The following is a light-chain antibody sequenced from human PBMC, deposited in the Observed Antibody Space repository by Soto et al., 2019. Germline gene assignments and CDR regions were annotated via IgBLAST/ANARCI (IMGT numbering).Light chain of an antibody. V-gene: IGKV3-11*01. CDR2: DAT. CDR1: QSVSSF. Sequence: EIVLTQSPAALSLSPGDRAILSCGASQSVSSFLAWYQQRPGQATRLLIYDATKRATGIPARLSGSGFGTDFTLTISRLEPEDFALYYCQQRSSWPLSFGGGTKVEIK. J-gene: IGKJ4*01. CDR3: QQRSSWPLS.